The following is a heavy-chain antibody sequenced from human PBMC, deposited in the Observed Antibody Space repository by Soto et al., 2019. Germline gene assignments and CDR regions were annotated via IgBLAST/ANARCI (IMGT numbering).Heavy chain of an antibody. CDR1: GFTFSSYG. J-gene: IGHJ4*02. D-gene: IGHD2-2*01. Sequence: QVQLVESGGGVVQPGRSLRLSCAASGFTFSSYGMHWVRQAPGKGLEWVAVIWYDGSNKYYADYVKGRFTISRDNSKNTLYLQMNSLRAEDKAVYYCARGGTAAIRYSNYFDYWGQGTLVTVSS. CDR2: IWYDGSNK. CDR3: ARGGTAAIRYSNYFDY. V-gene: IGHV3-33*01.